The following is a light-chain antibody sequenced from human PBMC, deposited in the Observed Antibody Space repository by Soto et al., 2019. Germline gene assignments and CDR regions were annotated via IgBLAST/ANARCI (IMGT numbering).Light chain of an antibody. J-gene: IGLJ1*01. CDR1: SSDVGDYNY. CDR2: EVS. V-gene: IGLV2-14*01. CDR3: CSYADNNTYV. Sequence: SALTQPASVSGSPGQSITISCTGTSSDVGDYNYVSWYQQVPGKAPKVMIYEVSNRPSGVSNRFSGSKSGITASLTISGLQAEDEADYYCCSYADNNTYVFGSGTKVTVL.